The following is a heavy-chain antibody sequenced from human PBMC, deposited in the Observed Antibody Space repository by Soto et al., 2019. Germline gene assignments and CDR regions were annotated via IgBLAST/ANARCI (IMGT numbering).Heavy chain of an antibody. CDR1: RFTFSSYW. Sequence: GGSLRLSCAASRFTFSSYWMSWVCQAPGKGLEWVANINEGGSEKYFVDSAKGRFTISRDNGKDSLYLQMNSLRPEDTAIYYCTRDLSGTMRYWGQGTLVTVSS. CDR2: INEGGSEK. CDR3: TRDLSGTMRY. V-gene: IGHV3-7*01. J-gene: IGHJ4*02. D-gene: IGHD1-7*01.